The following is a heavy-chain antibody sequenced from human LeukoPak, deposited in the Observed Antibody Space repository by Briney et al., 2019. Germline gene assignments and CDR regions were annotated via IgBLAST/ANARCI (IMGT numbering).Heavy chain of an antibody. CDR1: GFTFNTYA. CDR2: ISGSDGST. CDR3: AKLACTSTSCYANF. Sequence: PGGSLRLSCAASGFTFNTYAMTWVRQAPGKGLEWVSGISGSDGSTYYVDSVKGRFTISRDNSKNTLYLQMNSLRAEDTAVYHCAKLACTSTSCYANFWGQGTLVTVSS. D-gene: IGHD2-2*01. J-gene: IGHJ4*02. V-gene: IGHV3-23*01.